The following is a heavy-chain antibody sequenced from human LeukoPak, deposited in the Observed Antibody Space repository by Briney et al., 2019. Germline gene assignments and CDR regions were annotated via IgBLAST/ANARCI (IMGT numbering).Heavy chain of an antibody. CDR1: GGSISSYY. D-gene: IGHD1-26*01. CDR2: INHSGST. J-gene: IGHJ4*02. Sequence: SETLSLTCTVSGGSISSYYWSWIRQPPGKGLEWIGEINHSGSTNYNPSLKSRVTISVDTSKNQFSLKLSSVTAADTAVYYCARSIRVGAPNYFDYWGQGTLVTVSS. CDR3: ARSIRVGAPNYFDY. V-gene: IGHV4-34*01.